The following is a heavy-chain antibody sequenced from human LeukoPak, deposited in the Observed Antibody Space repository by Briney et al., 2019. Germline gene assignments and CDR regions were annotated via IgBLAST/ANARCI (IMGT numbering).Heavy chain of an antibody. CDR1: GFTFSRYA. CDR3: AKGFWNDGGAFDI. D-gene: IGHD1-1*01. J-gene: IGHJ3*02. Sequence: PGGSLRLSCAASGFTFSRYAMNWVRQAPGKGLEWVSYISSSSSTIYYADSVKGRFTISRDNSKNTLFLQMNSLRAEDTAVYYCAKGFWNDGGAFDIWGQGTMVTVSS. CDR2: ISSSSSTI. V-gene: IGHV3-23*01.